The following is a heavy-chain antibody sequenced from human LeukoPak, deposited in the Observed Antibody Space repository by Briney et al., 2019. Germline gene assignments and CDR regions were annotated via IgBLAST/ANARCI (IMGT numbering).Heavy chain of an antibody. D-gene: IGHD3-3*01. CDR3: ARDRLRFLEWLLYWDYFDY. J-gene: IGHJ4*02. CDR2: TYYRSKWYN. CDR1: GDSVSSNSAA. V-gene: IGHV6-1*01. Sequence: SQTLSLTCAISGDSVSSNSAAWNWIRQSPSRGLEWLGRTYYRSKWYNDYAVSVKSRITTNPDTSKNQFSLQLNSVTPEDTAVYYCARDRLRFLEWLLYWDYFDYWGQGTLVTVSS.